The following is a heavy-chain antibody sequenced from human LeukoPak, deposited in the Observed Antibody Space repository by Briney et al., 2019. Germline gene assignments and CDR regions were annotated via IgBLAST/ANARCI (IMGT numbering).Heavy chain of an antibody. D-gene: IGHD3-10*01. J-gene: IGHJ6*03. CDR3: ASTIHYYGSGSYYKSYYYYMDV. Sequence: GGSLRLSCAASGFTFSSYWMSWVRQAPGKGLEWVANINQDGSEEYYVDSVKGRFTISRDNAKNSLYLQMNSLRAEDTAVYYCASTIHYYGSGSYYKSYYYYMDVWGKGTTVTASS. CDR1: GFTFSSYW. CDR2: INQDGSEE. V-gene: IGHV3-7*01.